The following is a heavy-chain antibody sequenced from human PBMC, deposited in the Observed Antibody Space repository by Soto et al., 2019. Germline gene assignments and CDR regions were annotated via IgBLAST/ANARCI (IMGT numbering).Heavy chain of an antibody. Sequence: ITLKESGPTLVKPTQTLTLTCSFSGFSLSADGVGVGWIRQPPGKALEWLALIYWDDDTRYRPSLKSRLTITKDSSKNQVVLTMTNMDPVDTATYYCAHAYGGTSWPNDAFDVWGQETVVTVSS. CDR1: GFSLSADGVG. D-gene: IGHD2-2*01. CDR2: IYWDDDT. J-gene: IGHJ3*01. CDR3: AHAYGGTSWPNDAFDV. V-gene: IGHV2-5*02.